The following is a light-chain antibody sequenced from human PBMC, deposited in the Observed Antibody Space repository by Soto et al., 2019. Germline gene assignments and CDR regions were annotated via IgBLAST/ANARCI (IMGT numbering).Light chain of an antibody. V-gene: IGKV1-9*01. CDR3: QQYSSYWT. CDR2: AAS. J-gene: IGKJ1*01. CDR1: QGISSY. Sequence: IQLTQSPSSLSASVGDRVTITCRASQGISSYLAWYQQKPGKAPKLLIYAASTLESGVPSKFSGSGSGTEFTLTISSLQPDDLATYYCQQYSSYWTFGQGTKVDIK.